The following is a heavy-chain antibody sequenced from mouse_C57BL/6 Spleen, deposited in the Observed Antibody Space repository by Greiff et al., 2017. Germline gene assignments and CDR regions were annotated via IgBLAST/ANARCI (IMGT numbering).Heavy chain of an antibody. CDR1: GYTFTSYS. J-gene: IGHJ2*01. Sequence: VQLQQSGAELARPGASVKMSCKASGYTFTSYSMHWVKQRPGQGLEWIGYINPSSGYTKYNQKFKDKATLTADKSSSPAYLQLSSLTCEDSAVSSCAMSGYDGRFDYWGQGTTLTVSS. V-gene: IGHV1-4*01. CDR3: AMSGYDGRFDY. CDR2: INPSSGYT. D-gene: IGHD1-2*01.